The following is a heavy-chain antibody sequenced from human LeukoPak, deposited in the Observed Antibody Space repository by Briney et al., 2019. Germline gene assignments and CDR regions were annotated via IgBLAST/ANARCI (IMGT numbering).Heavy chain of an antibody. V-gene: IGHV7-4-1*02. CDR3: ARENHLPLQGYYYDL. D-gene: IGHD3-22*01. CDR1: GYTFTSYA. J-gene: IGHJ4*02. CDR2: INTNTGNP. Sequence: ASVKVSCKASGYTFTSYAMKWVRQAPGQGLEWMGWINTNTGNPTYAQGFTGRFVFSLDTSVSTAYLQISSLKAEDTAVYYCARENHLPLQGYYYDLWGQGTLVTVSS.